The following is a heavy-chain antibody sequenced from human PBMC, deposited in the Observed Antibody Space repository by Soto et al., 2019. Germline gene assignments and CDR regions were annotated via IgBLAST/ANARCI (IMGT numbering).Heavy chain of an antibody. CDR2: IDWDDDK. V-gene: IGHV2-70*01. CDR1: GFSLSTSGMC. D-gene: IGHD6-6*01. Sequence: SGPTLVNPTQTLTLTCTFSGFSLSTSGMCVSWIRQPPGKALEWLALIDWDDDKYYSTSLKTRLTISKDTSKNKVALTITTMQPMDTAPYSCARGYSSSSSFDYWGQGTLHTVSS. CDR3: ARGYSSSSSFDY. J-gene: IGHJ4*01.